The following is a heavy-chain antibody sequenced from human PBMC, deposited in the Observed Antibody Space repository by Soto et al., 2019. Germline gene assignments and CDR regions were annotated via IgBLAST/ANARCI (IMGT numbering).Heavy chain of an antibody. CDR3: AKFRYSGYDSWSDYYYGMDV. CDR1: GFTFSSYA. V-gene: IGHV3-23*01. Sequence: PGGSLRLSFAASGFTFSSYAMSWVSQAPGKGLEWVSAISGSGGSTYYADSVKGRFTISRDNSKNTLYLQMNSLRAEDTAVYYCAKFRYSGYDSWSDYYYGMDVCGQGTTVTGSS. CDR2: ISGSGGST. D-gene: IGHD5-12*01. J-gene: IGHJ6*02.